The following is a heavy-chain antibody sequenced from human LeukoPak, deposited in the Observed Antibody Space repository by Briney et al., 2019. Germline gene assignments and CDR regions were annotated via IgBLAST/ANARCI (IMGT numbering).Heavy chain of an antibody. D-gene: IGHD2-8*01. CDR3: ARDGYCTNGVCYGWFDP. J-gene: IGHJ5*02. CDR2: ISSSSSYI. CDR1: GFTFSSYS. Sequence: GGSLRLSCAASGFTFSSYSMNWVRQAPGKGLEWVSSISSSSSYIYYADSVKGRFTISRDNAKNSLYLQMNSLRAEDTAVCYCARDGYCTNGVCYGWFDPWGQGTLVTVSS. V-gene: IGHV3-21*01.